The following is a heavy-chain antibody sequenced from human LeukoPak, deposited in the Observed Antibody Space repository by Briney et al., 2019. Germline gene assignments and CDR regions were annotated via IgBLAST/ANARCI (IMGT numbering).Heavy chain of an antibody. Sequence: PGGSLRLSCAASGFTFSSYAMSWVRQAPGKGLEWVSAISGSGGSTYYADSVKGRFTISRDNSKNTLYLQMNSLRAEGTAVYYCAKNSGTSRYTEGFDYWGQGTLVTVSS. J-gene: IGHJ4*02. CDR2: ISGSGGST. D-gene: IGHD2-2*01. CDR1: GFTFSSYA. CDR3: AKNSGTSRYTEGFDY. V-gene: IGHV3-23*01.